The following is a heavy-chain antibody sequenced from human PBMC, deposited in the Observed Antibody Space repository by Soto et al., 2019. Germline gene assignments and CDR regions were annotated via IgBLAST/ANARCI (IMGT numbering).Heavy chain of an antibody. Sequence: SETLSLTCAVSGGSISSSNWWSWVRQPPGKGLEWIGEIYHSGSTNYNPSLKSRVTISVDKSKNQFSLKLSSVTAADTAVYYCARVQALGQLVYYYGMDVWGQGTTVSV. V-gene: IGHV4-4*02. CDR3: ARVQALGQLVYYYGMDV. CDR1: GGSISSSNW. D-gene: IGHD6-6*01. CDR2: IYHSGST. J-gene: IGHJ6*02.